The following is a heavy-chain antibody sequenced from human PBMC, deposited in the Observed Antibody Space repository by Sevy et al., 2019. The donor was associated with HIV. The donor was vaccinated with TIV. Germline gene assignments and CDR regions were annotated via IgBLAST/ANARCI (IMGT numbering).Heavy chain of an antibody. V-gene: IGHV3-48*01. CDR3: ARGTGIRSLYYFAY. J-gene: IGHJ4*02. CDR1: GFTFNSYS. D-gene: IGHD1-1*01. Sequence: GESLKISCEAPGFTFNSYSFNWVRQAPGKGLEWISYIGNSSDITYYEESVQGRFTISRDNVKNSLYLQMNSLRVEDTAIYYCARGTGIRSLYYFAYWGQGTLVTVSS. CDR2: IGNSSDIT.